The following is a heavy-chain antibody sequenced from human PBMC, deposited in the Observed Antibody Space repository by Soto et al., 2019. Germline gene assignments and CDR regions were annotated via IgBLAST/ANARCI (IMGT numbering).Heavy chain of an antibody. J-gene: IGHJ5*02. CDR3: ARDSVASYSSSWYGVNWFDP. CDR1: GYTFTSYY. D-gene: IGHD6-13*01. CDR2: INPSGGST. V-gene: IGHV1-46*01. Sequence: GASVKVSCKASGYTFTSYYMHWVRHAPGQGLEWMGIINPSGGSTSYAQKFQGRVTMTRDTSTSTVYMELSSLRSEDTAVYYCARDSVASYSSSWYGVNWFDPWGQGTLVTVSS.